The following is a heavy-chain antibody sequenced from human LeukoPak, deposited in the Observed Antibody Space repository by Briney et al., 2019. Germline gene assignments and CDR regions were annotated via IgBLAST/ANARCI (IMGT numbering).Heavy chain of an antibody. V-gene: IGHV3-48*03. Sequence: GGSLRLSCAASGFTFSSYEMNWVRQAPGRGLEWVSYISSSGSTIYYADSVKGRFTISRDNAKNSLYLQMNSLRAEDTAVYYCAKVSPMPMVRGATDYWGQGTLVTVSS. CDR1: GFTFSSYE. CDR3: AKVSPMPMVRGATDY. CDR2: ISSSGSTI. D-gene: IGHD3-10*01. J-gene: IGHJ4*02.